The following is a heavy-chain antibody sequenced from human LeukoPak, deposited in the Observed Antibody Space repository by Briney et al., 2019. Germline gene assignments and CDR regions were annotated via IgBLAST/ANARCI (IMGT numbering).Heavy chain of an antibody. J-gene: IGHJ4*02. CDR2: IYPVDSDT. CDR3: ARSYNWNYDYFDY. Sequence: GESLKISCMGSGYNFTNYWVGWVRQMSGKGLEWMGIIYPVDSDTSYSQSFQGQVTISADKSISTAYLQWSSLKASDTAIYYCARSYNWNYDYFDYWGQGTLVTVSS. CDR1: GYNFTNYW. D-gene: IGHD1-7*01. V-gene: IGHV5-51*01.